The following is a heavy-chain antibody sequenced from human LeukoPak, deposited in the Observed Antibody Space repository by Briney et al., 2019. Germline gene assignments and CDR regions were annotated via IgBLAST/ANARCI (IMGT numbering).Heavy chain of an antibody. Sequence: ASVKVSCTASGYTFTGYYIHWVRQAPGQGLEWMGWINPNSGGTKYAQKFQGRVTMTRDTSISTANMELSRLISGDTAVYYCARGLSYCSGSSCYNNWIDPWGQGTLVTVSS. D-gene: IGHD2-15*01. CDR3: ARGLSYCSGSSCYNNWIDP. V-gene: IGHV1-2*02. J-gene: IGHJ5*02. CDR2: INPNSGGT. CDR1: GYTFTGYY.